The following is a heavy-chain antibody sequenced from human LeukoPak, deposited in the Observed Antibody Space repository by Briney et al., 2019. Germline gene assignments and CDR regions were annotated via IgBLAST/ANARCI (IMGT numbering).Heavy chain of an antibody. Sequence: GGSLRLSCAASGFTFSSYAMHWVRQAPGKGLEWVAVISYDGSNKYYADSVKGRFTISRDNSKNTLYLQMNSLRAEDTAVYYCARGGVDCSGGSCYSAEYFQHWGRGTLVTVSS. CDR2: ISYDGSNK. CDR1: GFTFSSYA. CDR3: ARGGVDCSGGSCYSAEYFQH. D-gene: IGHD2-15*01. J-gene: IGHJ1*01. V-gene: IGHV3-30*01.